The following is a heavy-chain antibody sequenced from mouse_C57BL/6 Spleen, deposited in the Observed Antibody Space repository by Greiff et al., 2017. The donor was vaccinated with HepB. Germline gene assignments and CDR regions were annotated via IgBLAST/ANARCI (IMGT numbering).Heavy chain of an antibody. V-gene: IGHV1-80*01. J-gene: IGHJ2*01. D-gene: IGHD1-1*01. CDR1: GYAFSSYW. CDR3: ARIITTVVATRYFDY. Sequence: VQLQESGAELVKPGASVKISCKASGYAFSSYWMNWVKQRPGKGLEWIGQIYPGDGDTNYNGKFKGKATLTADKSSSTAYMQLSSLTSEDSAVYFCARIITTVVATRYFDYWGQGTTLTVSS. CDR2: IYPGDGDT.